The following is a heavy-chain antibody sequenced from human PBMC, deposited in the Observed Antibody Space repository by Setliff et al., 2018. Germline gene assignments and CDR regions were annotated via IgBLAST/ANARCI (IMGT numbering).Heavy chain of an antibody. J-gene: IGHJ5*02. CDR2: IKQDGGEK. CDR1: GFTFSRFW. CDR3: ARDFSTGSSS. Sequence: PGGSLRLSCAASGFTFSRFWMNWVRQAPGKGLEWVANIKQDGGEKYYVGSVKGRFTISRDNANNLLYLHMSSLRAEDTAVYYCARDFSTGSSSWGQGTLVTVSS. V-gene: IGHV3-7*03. D-gene: IGHD2-8*02.